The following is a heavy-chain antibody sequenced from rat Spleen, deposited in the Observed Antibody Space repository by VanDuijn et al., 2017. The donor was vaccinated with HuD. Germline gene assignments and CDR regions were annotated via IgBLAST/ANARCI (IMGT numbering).Heavy chain of an antibody. J-gene: IGHJ2*01. Sequence: EVQLVESGGGLVQPGRSMKLSCAASGFTFSNSYMAWVRQTPTKGLEWVASISIGGGNTYYRDSVKGRFSISRDDAKSTLYLQMDSLRSEDTATYYCTREWDYWGQGVMVTVSS. CDR2: ISIGGGNT. CDR1: GFTFSNSY. D-gene: IGHD1-1*01. CDR3: TREWDY. V-gene: IGHV5-25*01.